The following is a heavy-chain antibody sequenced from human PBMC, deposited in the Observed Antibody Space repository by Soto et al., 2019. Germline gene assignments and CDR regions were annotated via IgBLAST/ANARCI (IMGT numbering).Heavy chain of an antibody. Sequence: PSETLSLTCSVSGGPIHTHYWGWLRQPPGKGLEWIGYVRYTVTTNYNPSLRSRGTISVDTSKNLLSLKLVSLTAADTAVYYCARHAYQVNVNPFDSWSEGTRV. D-gene: IGHD2-2*01. CDR3: ARHAYQVNVNPFDS. CDR1: GGPIHTHY. CDR2: VRYTVTT. V-gene: IGHV4-59*11. J-gene: IGHJ4*02.